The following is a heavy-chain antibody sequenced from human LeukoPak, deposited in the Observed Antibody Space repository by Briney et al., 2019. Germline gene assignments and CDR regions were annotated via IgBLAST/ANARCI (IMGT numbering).Heavy chain of an antibody. Sequence: PGGSLRLSCAASGFTFNSYWMHWVRQAPGKVLVWVSRIDTDGSSTSYADSVKGRFTISRDNAKNTLYLQMYSLRAEHTAVYYCARDLVDTAMVTYYGGGYWGQGTLVTVSS. D-gene: IGHD5-18*01. CDR2: IDTDGSST. J-gene: IGHJ4*02. CDR3: ARDLVDTAMVTYYGGGY. V-gene: IGHV3-74*01. CDR1: GFTFNSYW.